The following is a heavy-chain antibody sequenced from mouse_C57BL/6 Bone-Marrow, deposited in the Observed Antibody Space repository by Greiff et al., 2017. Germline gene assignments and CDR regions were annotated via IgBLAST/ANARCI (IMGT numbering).Heavy chain of an antibody. J-gene: IGHJ2*01. CDR2: ISSGGDYI. CDR3: TREKGYDGYYPYYFDY. CDR1: GFTFSSYA. Sequence: EVNLVESGEGLVKPGGSLKLSCAASGFTFSSYAMSWVRQTPETRLEWVAYISSGGDYIYYADTVKGRFTISRDNARNTLYLQMSSLKSEDTAMYYCTREKGYDGYYPYYFDYWGQGTTLTVSS. V-gene: IGHV5-9-1*02. D-gene: IGHD2-3*01.